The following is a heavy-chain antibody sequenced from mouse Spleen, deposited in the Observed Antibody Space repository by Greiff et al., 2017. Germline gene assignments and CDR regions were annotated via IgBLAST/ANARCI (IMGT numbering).Heavy chain of an antibody. J-gene: IGHJ3*01. V-gene: IGHV14-4*01. Sequence: VQLKESGAELVRPGASVKLSCTASGFNIKDDYMHWVKQRPEQGLEWIGWIDPENGDTEYASKFQGKATITADTSSNTAYLQLSSLTSEDTAVYYCTTTSAWFAYWGQGTLVTVS. D-gene: IGHD3-1*01. CDR3: TTTSAWFAY. CDR2: IDPENGDT. CDR1: GFNIKDDY.